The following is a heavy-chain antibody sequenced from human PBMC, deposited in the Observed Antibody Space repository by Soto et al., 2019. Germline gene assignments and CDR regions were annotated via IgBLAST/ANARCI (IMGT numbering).Heavy chain of an antibody. D-gene: IGHD1-26*01. CDR2: IYYSGST. V-gene: IGHV4-59*01. J-gene: IGHJ4*02. Sequence: PSETLSLTCTVSGGSISSYYWSWIRQPPGKGLEWIGYIYYSGSTNYNPSLKSRVTISVDTSKNQFSLKLSSVTAADTAVYYCARRLSGSYPDEWGQGTLVTVSS. CDR3: ARRLSGSYPDE. CDR1: GGSISSYY.